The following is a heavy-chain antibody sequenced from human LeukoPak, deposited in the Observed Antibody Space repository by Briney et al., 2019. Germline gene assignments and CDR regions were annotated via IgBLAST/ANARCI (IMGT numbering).Heavy chain of an antibody. CDR2: IYYRGSI. CDR1: GGSISSSSYY. Sequence: PSETLSLTCTVSGGSISSSSYYWDWIRQPPGKGLEWIGNIYYRGSIYCNPSLKSRVTVSVDTSTNQFSLKLSSVTAADTAVYYCATGGRYYEFDMWGQGTMVTVSS. D-gene: IGHD3-3*01. CDR3: ATGGRYYEFDM. V-gene: IGHV4-39*01. J-gene: IGHJ3*02.